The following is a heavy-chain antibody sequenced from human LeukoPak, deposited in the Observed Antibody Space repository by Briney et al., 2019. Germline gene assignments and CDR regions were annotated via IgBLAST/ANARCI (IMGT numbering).Heavy chain of an antibody. CDR3: ARGGGGMTVALFDQ. Sequence: GGSLRLSCAASGFTFSSYSMNWVRQAPGKGLEWVSSISSSSSYIYYADSVKGRLTISRDNAKNSLYLQMNSLRAEDTAVYYCARGGGGMTVALFDQWGQGTPVTVSS. D-gene: IGHD6-19*01. V-gene: IGHV3-21*01. CDR1: GFTFSSYS. J-gene: IGHJ4*02. CDR2: ISSSSSYI.